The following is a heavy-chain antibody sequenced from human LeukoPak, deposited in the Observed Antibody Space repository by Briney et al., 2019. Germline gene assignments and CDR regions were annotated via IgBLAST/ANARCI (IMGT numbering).Heavy chain of an antibody. J-gene: IGHJ5*02. CDR2: IDPNSGGT. D-gene: IGHD6-13*01. CDR1: GYTFTGYY. Sequence: GASVKVSCKTSGYTFTGYYIHWVRQAPGQGLEWMGWIDPNSGGTNYAQKFQGRVTMTRDTSISTAYMELSRLTSADTAVYRCATPSSSTWYGFDPWGRGTLVTVSS. V-gene: IGHV1-2*02. CDR3: ATPSSSTWYGFDP.